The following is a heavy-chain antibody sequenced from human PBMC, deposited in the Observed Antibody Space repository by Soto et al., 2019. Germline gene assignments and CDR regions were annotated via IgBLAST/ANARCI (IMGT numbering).Heavy chain of an antibody. CDR1: GVTFSSYA. CDR3: VKVYGDYILGNYNWFDP. Sequence: EVQLLESGGGLVQPGGSLRLSCAATGVTFSSYAMSWVRQAPGRGLEWVSSISSSGITTYYADSVKGRFTISRDFSKNTLYLQMSSLRAEDTAIYYCVKVYGDYILGNYNWFDPWGPGTLVTVSS. CDR2: ISSSGITT. D-gene: IGHD4-17*01. J-gene: IGHJ5*02. V-gene: IGHV3-23*01.